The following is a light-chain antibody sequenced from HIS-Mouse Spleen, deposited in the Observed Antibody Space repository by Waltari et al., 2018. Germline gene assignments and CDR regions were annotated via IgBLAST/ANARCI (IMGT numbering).Light chain of an antibody. CDR2: SNN. J-gene: IGLJ3*02. Sequence: QSVLTQPPSASGTPGQRVTISCSGSSSNIGSNTVNWYQQLPGTAPKRLIYSNNHRPSGVPDRFSGSKSGTSASLAISGLQSEDEADYYCAAWDDSLNGWVFGGGTKLTVL. CDR3: AAWDDSLNGWV. CDR1: SSNIGSNT. V-gene: IGLV1-44*01.